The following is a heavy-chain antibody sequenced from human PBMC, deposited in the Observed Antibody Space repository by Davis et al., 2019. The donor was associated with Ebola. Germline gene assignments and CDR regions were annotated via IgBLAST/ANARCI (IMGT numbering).Heavy chain of an antibody. V-gene: IGHV1-46*01. CDR1: GYTFTSYY. Sequence: ASVKVSCKASGYTFTSYYMHWVRQAPGQGLEWMGIINPSGGGTNYAQKFQGRVTMTTDTSTSTAYMELRSLRSDDTAVYYRARDTPSIAALFEYYYYGMDVWGKGTTVTVSS. CDR3: ARDTPSIAALFEYYYYGMDV. D-gene: IGHD6-6*01. J-gene: IGHJ6*04. CDR2: INPSGGGT.